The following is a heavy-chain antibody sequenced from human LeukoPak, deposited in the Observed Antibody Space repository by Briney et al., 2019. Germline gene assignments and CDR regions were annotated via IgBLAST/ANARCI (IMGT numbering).Heavy chain of an antibody. D-gene: IGHD6-6*01. CDR1: GFTIRTYW. CDR2: INQGGSET. V-gene: IGHV3-7*01. Sequence: GGSLRLSCAASGFTIRTYWMSWVRQAPGKGQEWVASINQGGSETYYVESVKGRFTISRDNAMNSFFLQMNSLRAEDTAVYYCARLIGDRTIYDYWGQGTLVTVSS. CDR3: ARLIGDRTIYDY. J-gene: IGHJ4*02.